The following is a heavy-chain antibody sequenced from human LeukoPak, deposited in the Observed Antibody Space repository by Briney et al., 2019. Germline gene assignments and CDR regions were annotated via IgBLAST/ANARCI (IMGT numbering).Heavy chain of an antibody. CDR1: ATTSTIYT. J-gene: IGHJ4*02. CDR3: ARDSGDGYIY. CDR2: IIPILGVA. D-gene: IGHD5-24*01. Sequence: ASVPVSSTFSATTSTIYTTTSARHSPGQGLEWMGRIIPILGVANYAQKFQGRVTITADKSTTTDYMELSSLRSDDTAVYYCARDSGDGYIYWGQGTLVTVSS. V-gene: IGHV1-69*04.